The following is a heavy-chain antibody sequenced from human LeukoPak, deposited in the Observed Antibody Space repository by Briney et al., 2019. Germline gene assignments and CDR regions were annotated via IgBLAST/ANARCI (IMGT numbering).Heavy chain of an antibody. CDR3: ARDQRYCSSSSCPWEPFDY. V-gene: IGHV3-66*01. D-gene: IGHD2-2*01. J-gene: IGHJ4*02. CDR1: GFTVSTNY. Sequence: GGSLRLSCAASGFTVSTNYMSWVRQAPGKGLEWVSVIYSGDTTFYADSVRGKFTISRDNAKNSLYLQMNSLRAEDTAVYYCARDQRYCSSSSCPWEPFDYWGQGTLVTVSS. CDR2: IYSGDTT.